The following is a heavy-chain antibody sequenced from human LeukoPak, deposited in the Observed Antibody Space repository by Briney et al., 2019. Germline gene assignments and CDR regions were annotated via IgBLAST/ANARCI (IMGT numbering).Heavy chain of an antibody. J-gene: IGHJ4*02. CDR3: AKDRPIYYDFWSGYYGY. V-gene: IGHV3-23*01. Sequence: GGSLRLSCTASGFTFSSYSLNWVRQAPGKGLEWVSAISGSGGSTYYADSVKGRFTISRDNSKNTLYLQMNSLRAEDTAVYYCAKDRPIYYDFWSGYYGYWGQGTLVTVSS. CDR1: GFTFSSYS. D-gene: IGHD3-3*01. CDR2: ISGSGGST.